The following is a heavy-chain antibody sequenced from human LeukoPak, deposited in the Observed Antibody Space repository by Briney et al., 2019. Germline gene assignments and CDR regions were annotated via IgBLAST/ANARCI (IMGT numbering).Heavy chain of an antibody. J-gene: IGHJ4*02. D-gene: IGHD4-11*01. CDR3: ARGGTVTTFDY. Sequence: GGSLRLSCAASGFTFDDYAMTWVRQPPGKGREWVSTVNWNGGSTSYADSVKGRFTISRDNAKNSLYLQMSSLRADDTAFYYCARGGTVTTFDYWGQGTLVTVSS. CDR2: VNWNGGST. V-gene: IGHV3-20*04. CDR1: GFTFDDYA.